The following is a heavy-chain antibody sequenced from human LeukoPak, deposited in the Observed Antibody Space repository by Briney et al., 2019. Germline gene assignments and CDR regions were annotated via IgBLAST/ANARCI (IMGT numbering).Heavy chain of an antibody. J-gene: IGHJ4*02. Sequence: ASVKVSCKASGYTFTSYYMHWVRQAPGQGLEWMGIINPSGGSTSYAQKFQGRVTMTRDTSTSTVYMELSSLRSEDTAVYYCARDAVVVVPVADRYYFDYWGQGTLVTVSS. CDR1: GYTFTSYY. D-gene: IGHD2-2*01. CDR2: INPSGGST. V-gene: IGHV1-46*01. CDR3: ARDAVVVVPVADRYYFDY.